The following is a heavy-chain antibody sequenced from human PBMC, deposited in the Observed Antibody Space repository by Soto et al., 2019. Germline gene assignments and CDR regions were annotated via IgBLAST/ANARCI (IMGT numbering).Heavy chain of an antibody. CDR3: ARDYSGYDFSGRGKVACDY. CDR2: ISAYNGNT. CDR1: GYTFTSYG. J-gene: IGHJ4*02. Sequence: QVQLVQSGAEVKKPGASVKVSCKASGYTFTSYGISWVRQAPGQGLEWMGWISAYNGNTNYAQKLQGRVTMTTDTSTSTAYMELRSLRSDDTAVYYCARDYSGYDFSGRGKVACDYWGQGTLVTVSS. V-gene: IGHV1-18*01. D-gene: IGHD5-12*01.